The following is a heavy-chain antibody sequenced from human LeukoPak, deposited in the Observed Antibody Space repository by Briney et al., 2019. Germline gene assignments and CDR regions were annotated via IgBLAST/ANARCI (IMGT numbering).Heavy chain of an antibody. CDR2: IIPIFGTA. J-gene: IGHJ3*02. Sequence: SVKVSCKASGGTFSSYAISWVRQAPGQGLEWMGGIIPIFGTANYAQKFQGGVTITADESTSTAYMELSSLRSEDMAMYYCARGTSDSSGWSGYDAFDIWGQGTMVTVSS. CDR1: GGTFSSYA. D-gene: IGHD6-19*01. V-gene: IGHV1-69*13. CDR3: ARGTSDSSGWSGYDAFDI.